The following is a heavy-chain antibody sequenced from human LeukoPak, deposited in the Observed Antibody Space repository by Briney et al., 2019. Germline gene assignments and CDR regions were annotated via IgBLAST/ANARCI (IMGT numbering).Heavy chain of an antibody. D-gene: IGHD1-26*01. J-gene: IGHJ3*02. CDR2: LTYSQST. V-gene: IGHV4-39*01. Sequence: SETLSLTCTVSGASISSYYWGWIRQPPGKGLEWVGTLTYSQSTYYNPSLESRLTISVDTSTSQLSLKLSSVTAADTGVYYCARRPAGGVGATFAFDIWGQGTMVTVSS. CDR3: ARRPAGGVGATFAFDI. CDR1: GASISSYY.